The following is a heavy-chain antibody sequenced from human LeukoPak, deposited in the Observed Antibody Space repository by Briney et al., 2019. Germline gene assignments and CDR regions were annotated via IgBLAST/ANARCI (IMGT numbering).Heavy chain of an antibody. CDR3: ARHRSYDSSGYYSRNWFDP. V-gene: IGHV4-61*01. CDR1: GGSISSGSYY. CDR2: IYYSGST. J-gene: IGHJ5*02. D-gene: IGHD3-22*01. Sequence: SETLSLTCTVSGGSISSGSYYWSWIRQPPGKGLEWIGYIYYSGSTNYNPSLKSRVTLSVDTSKNQFSLKLSSVTAADTAVYYCARHRSYDSSGYYSRNWFDPWGQGTLVTVSS.